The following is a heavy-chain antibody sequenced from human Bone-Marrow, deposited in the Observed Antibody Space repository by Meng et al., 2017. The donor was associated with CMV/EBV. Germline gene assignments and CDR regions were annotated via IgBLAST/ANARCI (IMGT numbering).Heavy chain of an antibody. CDR3: ARHYDSSGYGWFDP. D-gene: IGHD3-22*01. Sequence: AGFTFSDYAMHWVRQAPGKGLEWVEVLSNEGSNKYYADSVKGRFTISRDNSKNTLYLQMNSLRAEDTAVYYCARHYDSSGYGWFDPWGQGTLVTVSS. J-gene: IGHJ5*02. V-gene: IGHV3-30-3*01. CDR2: LSNEGSNK. CDR1: GFTFSDYA.